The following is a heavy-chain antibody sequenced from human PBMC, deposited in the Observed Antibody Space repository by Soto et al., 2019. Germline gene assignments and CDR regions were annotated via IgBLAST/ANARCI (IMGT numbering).Heavy chain of an antibody. J-gene: IGHJ5*02. CDR3: ARMASAGTLNWFDP. Sequence: ASVKVSCKASGYTFVNFDISWVRQAAVQGVEWLGWMNPGSGKTGYASKFQGRVAMTRDASTGTSHLEVSSLTSDDTAVYYCARMASAGTLNWFDPWGQGTLVTVSS. V-gene: IGHV1-8*02. CDR1: GYTFVNFD. D-gene: IGHD6-13*01. CDR2: MNPGSGKT.